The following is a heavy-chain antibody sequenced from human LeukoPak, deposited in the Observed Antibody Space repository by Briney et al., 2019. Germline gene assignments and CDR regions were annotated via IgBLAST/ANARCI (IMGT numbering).Heavy chain of an antibody. Sequence: GESLKISCKASGYSFTNYCICWVRQMPRKRLEWVGRIDPSDSNTNYSPSLQGHVTISADKSINTAYLQWSSLKASDTAMYYCARLSYYRSGLLDYWGQGTRVTVSS. CDR1: GYSFTNYC. J-gene: IGHJ4*02. CDR2: IDPSDSNT. D-gene: IGHD3-10*01. CDR3: ARLSYYRSGLLDY. V-gene: IGHV5-10-1*01.